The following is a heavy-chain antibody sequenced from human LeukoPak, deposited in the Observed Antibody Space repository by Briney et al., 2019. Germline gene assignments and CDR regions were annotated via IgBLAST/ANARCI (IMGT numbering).Heavy chain of an antibody. V-gene: IGHV4-59*04. CDR3: ARPRALYGDYRAFQH. CDR1: GGSISSYY. Sequence: SETLSLTCTVSGGSISSYYWSWIRQPPGKGLEWIGHILHSGITYFNPSLKSRVTISPDRSKNQFSLKLSSVTAADTAVYYCARPRALYGDYRAFQHWGQGTLVTVSS. CDR2: ILHSGIT. J-gene: IGHJ1*01. D-gene: IGHD4-17*01.